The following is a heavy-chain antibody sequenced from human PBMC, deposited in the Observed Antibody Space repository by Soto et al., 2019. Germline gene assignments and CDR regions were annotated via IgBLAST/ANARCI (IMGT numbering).Heavy chain of an antibody. V-gene: IGHV3-30*18. CDR2: ISHDGGAT. J-gene: IGHJ5*02. CDR1: GFTFSTSG. CDR3: AKDWGSSGWYNWFDP. D-gene: IGHD6-13*01. Sequence: QVQLVESGGGVAQSGRSLRLSCAASGFTFSTSGMHGIRQPPGKGLEWVAMISHDGGATYYVDSVKGRFTISRDTDKNTLHLQMDSLRPEDTATYYCAKDWGSSGWYNWFDPWGQGTLVTVSS.